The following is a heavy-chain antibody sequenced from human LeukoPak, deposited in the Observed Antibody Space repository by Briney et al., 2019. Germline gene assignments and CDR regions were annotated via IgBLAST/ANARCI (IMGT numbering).Heavy chain of an antibody. CDR3: ARVPGHSYGYGYFDL. CDR1: GGSISSYY. Sequence: SETLSLTCTVPGGSISSYYWTWIRQPPGKQLEWMGYIDYSGFTNYSPSLKSRVTMSVDPSQNQFSLKLSSVTAADTAVYYCARVPGHSYGYGYFDLWGRGTPVTVSS. D-gene: IGHD5-18*01. J-gene: IGHJ2*01. CDR2: IDYSGFT. V-gene: IGHV4-59*01.